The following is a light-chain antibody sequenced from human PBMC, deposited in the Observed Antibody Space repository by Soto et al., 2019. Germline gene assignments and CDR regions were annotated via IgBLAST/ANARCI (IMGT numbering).Light chain of an antibody. V-gene: IGLV2-14*01. J-gene: IGLJ3*02. Sequence: QSVLTQPASVSGSPGQSITISCTGTSRDVGYYNYVSWYQHHPVKVPKLMIYEVTNRPSGVSNRFSGSKSGNTASLAISGLQAEDEADYYCSSYTTSSTQVFGGGTKLSVL. CDR1: SRDVGYYNY. CDR3: SSYTTSSTQV. CDR2: EVT.